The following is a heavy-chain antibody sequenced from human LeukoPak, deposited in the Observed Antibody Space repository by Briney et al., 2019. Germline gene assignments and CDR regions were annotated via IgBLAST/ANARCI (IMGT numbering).Heavy chain of an antibody. Sequence: GESLKISCKGSGYSFTNYWIGWVRQMPGKGLEWMGIIYPDDSDTRYSPSFQGQVTISADKSIRTAYLQWSSLKASDTAMYYCARRYDSSAYAVDYWGHGTLVTVSS. D-gene: IGHD3-22*01. J-gene: IGHJ4*01. CDR3: ARRYDSSAYAVDY. V-gene: IGHV5-51*01. CDR1: GYSFTNYW. CDR2: IYPDDSDT.